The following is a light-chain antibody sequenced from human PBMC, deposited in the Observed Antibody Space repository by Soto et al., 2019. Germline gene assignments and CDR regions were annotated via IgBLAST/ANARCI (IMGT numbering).Light chain of an antibody. CDR2: RAS. Sequence: DIQMTQSPSTLSASVGDRVTITCRASQSIDSWLAWYQQKPGKAPKLLIYRASSLESGVPSRFSGSGSGTEFTLTISSLQPDDFATYYCQQYKTYMYNFAQGTKREIK. CDR1: QSIDSW. V-gene: IGKV1-5*03. J-gene: IGKJ2*01. CDR3: QQYKTYMYN.